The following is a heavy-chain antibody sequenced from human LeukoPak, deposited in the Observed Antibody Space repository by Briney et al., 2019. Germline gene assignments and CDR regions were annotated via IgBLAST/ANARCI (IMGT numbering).Heavy chain of an antibody. CDR1: GFTFSMLW. CDR3: ARDQSIAGPTTADD. D-gene: IGHD1-26*01. Sequence: GGSLRLSCAASGFTFSMLWMHWVRQAPGKGLVWVSRINTDGSNTIYADSVKGRFTISRDNAKNTLYLQMNSLRAEDTAVYYCARDQSIAGPTTADDWGQGTLVTVSS. J-gene: IGHJ4*02. V-gene: IGHV3-74*01. CDR2: INTDGSNT.